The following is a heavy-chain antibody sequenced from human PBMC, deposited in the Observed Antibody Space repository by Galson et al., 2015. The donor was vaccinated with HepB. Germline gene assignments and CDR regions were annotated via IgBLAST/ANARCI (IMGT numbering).Heavy chain of an antibody. CDR2: INTNTGNP. Sequence: SVKVSCKASGCTFISHAMNWVRQAPGQGPEWMGWINTNTGNPTYAQDFTGRFVFSLDTSVSTAYLEISRLKAEDTAVYYCATMKQQFVYEYYGMDVWGQGTTVTVSS. CDR3: ATMKQQFVYEYYGMDV. V-gene: IGHV7-4-1*02. D-gene: IGHD6-6*01. CDR1: GCTFISHA. J-gene: IGHJ6*02.